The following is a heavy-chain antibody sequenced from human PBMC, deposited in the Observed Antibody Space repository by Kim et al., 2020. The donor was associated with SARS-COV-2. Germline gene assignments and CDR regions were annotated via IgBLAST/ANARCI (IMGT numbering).Heavy chain of an antibody. D-gene: IGHD2-2*01. J-gene: IGHJ6*02. V-gene: IGHV1-3*01. Sequence: ASVKVSCKASGYTFTTYFMQWVRQAPGQGLEWMGWINPGKGNTKYAEKLQGRVTITRDTSTSTAYMELSSLRSEDTAVYFCARAAAIIRSCMDVGGQGTTVTVSS. CDR2: INPGKGNT. CDR3: ARAAAIIRSCMDV. CDR1: GYTFTTYF.